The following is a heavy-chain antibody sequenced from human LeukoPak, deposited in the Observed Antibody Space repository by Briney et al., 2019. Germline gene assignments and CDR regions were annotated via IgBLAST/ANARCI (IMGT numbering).Heavy chain of an antibody. CDR1: GGSISSGGYY. V-gene: IGHV4-31*03. J-gene: IGHJ4*02. Sequence: SETLSLTCTVSGGSISSGGYYWSWIRQHPGKGLEWIGYIYYSGSTYYNPSLKSRVTISVDTSKNQFSLKLSSMTAADTAVYYCATKGRLPFDYWGQGTLVTVSS. CDR2: IYYSGST. CDR3: ATKGRLPFDY. D-gene: IGHD4-11*01.